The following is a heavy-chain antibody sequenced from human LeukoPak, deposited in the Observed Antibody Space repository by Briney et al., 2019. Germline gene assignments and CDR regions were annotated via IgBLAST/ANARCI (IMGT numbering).Heavy chain of an antibody. CDR2: ISGSGGSA. J-gene: IGHJ3*02. Sequence: PGGSLRLSCAASGFTFSSYAVSWVRQAPGKGLEWVSAISGSGGSAYYADSVKGRFTISRDNSKNTLYLQMNSLRAEDTAVYYCAKDYRFLEWLLLEPMNDAFDIWGQGTMVTVSS. D-gene: IGHD3-3*01. V-gene: IGHV3-23*01. CDR3: AKDYRFLEWLLLEPMNDAFDI. CDR1: GFTFSSYA.